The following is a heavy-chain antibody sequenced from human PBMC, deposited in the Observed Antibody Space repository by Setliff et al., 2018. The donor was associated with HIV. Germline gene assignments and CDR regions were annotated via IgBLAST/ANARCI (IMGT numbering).Heavy chain of an antibody. Sequence: SETLSLTCAVSGDSVSGYYWSWIRQPAGRGLEWIGRVHNSAGSNYNPSLKSRVTMSVVTAKNQLSLKLTAVSAADTAVYYCARDRIEVLADSPHDVFDIWGRGIMVTVS. CDR3: ARDRIEVLADSPHDVFDI. V-gene: IGHV4-4*07. D-gene: IGHD3-22*01. CDR2: VHNSAGS. J-gene: IGHJ3*02. CDR1: GDSVSGYY.